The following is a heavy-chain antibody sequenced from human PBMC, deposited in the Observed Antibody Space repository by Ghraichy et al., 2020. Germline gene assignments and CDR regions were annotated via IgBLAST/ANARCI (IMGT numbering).Heavy chain of an antibody. D-gene: IGHD3-10*01. CDR2: IYYSGST. CDR1: GGSISSYY. CDR3: ARRAYGSGSYRFDP. V-gene: IGHV4-59*08. Sequence: ETLSLTCTVSGGSISSYYWSWIRQPPGKGLEWIGYIYYSGSTNYNPSIKSRVTISVDTSKNQFSLKLSSVTAADTAVYYCARRAYGSGSYRFDPWGQGTLVTVSS. J-gene: IGHJ5*02.